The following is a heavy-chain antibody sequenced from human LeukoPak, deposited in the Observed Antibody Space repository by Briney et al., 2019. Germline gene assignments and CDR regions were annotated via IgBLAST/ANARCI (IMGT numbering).Heavy chain of an antibody. CDR1: GFTFSGYS. Sequence: GGSLRLSCAGSGFTFSGYSMNWVRQAPGKGLEWVPYISGGSTTIYYTDSVKGRFTISRDNAKNSLYLQMNSLRAEDTAVYYCARGSGTYSLGFDYWGQGTLVTVSS. J-gene: IGHJ4*02. D-gene: IGHD1-26*01. CDR2: ISGGSTTI. CDR3: ARGSGTYSLGFDY. V-gene: IGHV3-48*01.